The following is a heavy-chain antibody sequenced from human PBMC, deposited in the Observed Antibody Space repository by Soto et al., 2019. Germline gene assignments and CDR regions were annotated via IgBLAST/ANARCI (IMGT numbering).Heavy chain of an antibody. CDR2: LSAHNGNT. CDR3: ARGRYGDY. V-gene: IGHV1-18*01. J-gene: IGHJ4*02. Sequence: QVHLVQSGAEVKKPGASVKVSCKASGYTFTSYGITWVRQAPGQGLEWMGWLSAHNGNTDYAQKLQGRVIVTRDTSTSTASMELRSLISDDTAGYYCARGRYGDYWGQGALVTVSS. CDR1: GYTFTSYG. D-gene: IGHD1-1*01.